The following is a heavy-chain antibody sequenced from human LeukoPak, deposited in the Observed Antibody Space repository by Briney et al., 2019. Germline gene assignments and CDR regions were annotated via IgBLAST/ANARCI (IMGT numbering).Heavy chain of an antibody. CDR3: ARAQYSSSWDY. J-gene: IGHJ4*02. V-gene: IGHV4-39*07. CDR2: IYYSGST. Sequence: SETLSLTCTVSGGSISSSSYYWGCIRQPPGKGLEWIGSIYYSGSTYYNPPLKSRVTISVDTSKNQFSLKLSSVTAADTAVYYCARAQYSSSWDYWGQGTLVTVSS. CDR1: GGSISSSSYY. D-gene: IGHD6-13*01.